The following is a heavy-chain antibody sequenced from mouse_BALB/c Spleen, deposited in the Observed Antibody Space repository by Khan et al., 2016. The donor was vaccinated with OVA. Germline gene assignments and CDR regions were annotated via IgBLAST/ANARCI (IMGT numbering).Heavy chain of an antibody. Sequence: VELVESGPAMVAPSQSLSITCTVSGFSLTSYGVHWVHQPPGKGLEWLGVIWAGGSTNYNSALMSRLRISKDNSKSQVFLKMNSLQTDDTAMYYCARYYGNYGWYFDVWGAGTTVTVSS. D-gene: IGHD2-1*01. CDR1: GFSLTSYG. CDR2: IWAGGST. CDR3: ARYYGNYGWYFDV. J-gene: IGHJ1*01. V-gene: IGHV2-9*02.